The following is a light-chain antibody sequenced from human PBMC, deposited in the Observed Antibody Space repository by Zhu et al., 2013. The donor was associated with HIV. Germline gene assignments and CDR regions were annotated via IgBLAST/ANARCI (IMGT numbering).Light chain of an antibody. J-gene: IGKJ1*01. CDR2: GAS. CDR3: QQYDSWWT. Sequence: DIEMTQSPSSLSAYVGDRVTITCRASQGIRDDLGWFQQKPGKAPERLIYGASSLQNGVPSRFSGTGSGTEFTLTINSLQPEDSATYFCQQYDSWWTFGQGTKVEIK. V-gene: IGKV1-17*01. CDR1: QGIRDD.